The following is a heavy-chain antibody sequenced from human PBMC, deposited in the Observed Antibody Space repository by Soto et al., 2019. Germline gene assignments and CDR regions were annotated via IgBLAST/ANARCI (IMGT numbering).Heavy chain of an antibody. CDR2: IYYSGSA. Sequence: SETLSLTCSVSGASISRGAYYWSWIRQHPGKGLEWIGNIYYSGSAYYNPSLKSRVAISIDTSQNQFSLRLSSVTAADTAVYYCARGVLANWGPENWFDPWGQGTLVTVSS. V-gene: IGHV4-31*03. J-gene: IGHJ5*02. CDR1: GASISRGAYY. D-gene: IGHD7-27*01. CDR3: ARGVLANWGPENWFDP.